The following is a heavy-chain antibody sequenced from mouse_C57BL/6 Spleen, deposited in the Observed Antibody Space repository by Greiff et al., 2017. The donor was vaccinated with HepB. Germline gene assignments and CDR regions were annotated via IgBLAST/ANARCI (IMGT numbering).Heavy chain of an antibody. D-gene: IGHD2-1*01. V-gene: IGHV5-6*02. CDR3: ARHDNSYFDY. J-gene: IGHJ2*01. Sequence: DVKLVESGGDLVKPGGSLKLSCAASGFTFSSYGMSWVRQTPDKRLEWVATISSGGSYTYYPDSVKGRFTISRDNAKNTLYLQMSSLKSEDTAMYYCARHDNSYFDYWGQGTTLTVSS. CDR1: GFTFSSYG. CDR2: ISSGGSYT.